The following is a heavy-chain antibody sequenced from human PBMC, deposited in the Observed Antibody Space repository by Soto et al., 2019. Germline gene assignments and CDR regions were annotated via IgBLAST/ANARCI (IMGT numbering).Heavy chain of an antibody. CDR3: ARLIRLLRYNSNYWDYFDY. V-gene: IGHV4-4*02. CDR2: IYHSGST. J-gene: IGHJ4*02. D-gene: IGHD1-7*01. Sequence: PSETLSLTCAVSGGSISSSNWWSWVRQPPGKGLEWIGEIYHSGSTNYNPSLKSRVTISVDKSKNQFSLKLSSVTAADTAVYYCARLIRLLRYNSNYWDYFDYWGQGTLVTVSS. CDR1: GGSISSSNW.